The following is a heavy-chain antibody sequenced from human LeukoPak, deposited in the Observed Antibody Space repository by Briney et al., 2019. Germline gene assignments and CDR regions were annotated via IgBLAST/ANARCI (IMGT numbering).Heavy chain of an antibody. CDR3: ARGADSSGYYSIFYFDY. CDR2: IYYSGST. CDR1: GGSISSYY. D-gene: IGHD3-22*01. V-gene: IGHV4-59*01. J-gene: IGHJ4*02. Sequence: SETLSLTCTVSGGSISSYYWSWIRQPPGKGLEWIGCIYYSGSTNYNPSLKSRVTISVDTSKNQFSLKLSSVTAADTAVYYCARGADSSGYYSIFYFDYWGQGTLVTVSS.